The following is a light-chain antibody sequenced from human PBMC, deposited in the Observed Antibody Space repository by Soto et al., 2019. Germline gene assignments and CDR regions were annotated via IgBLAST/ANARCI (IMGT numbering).Light chain of an antibody. CDR2: DVS. J-gene: IGLJ1*01. CDR3: CSYAGSPRYV. Sequence: QSALTQPRSVSGSPGQSVTISCTGTSSDVGTYNYVSWYQQHPGKAPKVMIYDVSERPSGVPDRFSGSKSGNTASLTISGLQAEDEADYYCCSYAGSPRYVFGTGPKLTV. V-gene: IGLV2-11*01. CDR1: SSDVGTYNY.